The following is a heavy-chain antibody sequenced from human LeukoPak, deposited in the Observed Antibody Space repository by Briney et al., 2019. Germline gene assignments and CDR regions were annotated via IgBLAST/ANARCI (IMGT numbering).Heavy chain of an antibody. CDR1: GFTFNSYW. CDR2: INQDGSEK. V-gene: IGHV3-7*05. D-gene: IGHD2/OR15-2a*01. Sequence: GGSLRLPCAASGFTFNSYWISWVRQAPGKGLEWLANINQDGSEKYYVDSVKGRFTISRDNAKNSLYLQMNSLRAEDTAVYYCTTFYTRLTDYWGQGTLVTVSP. CDR3: TTFYTRLTDY. J-gene: IGHJ4*02.